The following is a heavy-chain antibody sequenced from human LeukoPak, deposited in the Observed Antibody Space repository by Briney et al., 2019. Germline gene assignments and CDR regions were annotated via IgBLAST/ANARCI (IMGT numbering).Heavy chain of an antibody. CDR2: ITWNSHSI. CDR1: GFTFDDYD. V-gene: IGHV3-9*01. D-gene: IGHD1-14*01. J-gene: IGHJ4*02. CDR3: ARTPSLDY. Sequence: GGSLRLSCAASGFTFDDYDMHWVRQAPGKGLEWVSGITWNSHSIAYADSVKGRFTISRDNAKNTLYLQMNSLRAEDTAVYYCARTPSLDYWGQGTLVTVSS.